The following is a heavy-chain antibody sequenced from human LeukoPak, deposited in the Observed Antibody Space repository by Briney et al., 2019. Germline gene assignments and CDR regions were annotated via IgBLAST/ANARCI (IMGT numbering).Heavy chain of an antibody. J-gene: IGHJ4*02. CDR2: ISSSSRDI. Sequence: GGSLRLSCAASGFTFSAFSMNWVRQAPGKGLEWVSAISSSSRDIYYTDSVKGRFTISRDNANNFLYLQVSSLRAEDTAVYYCATGYTSGTRIDYWGQGTLVSVSS. V-gene: IGHV3-21*01. CDR1: GFTFSAFS. CDR3: ATGYTSGTRIDY. D-gene: IGHD6-19*01.